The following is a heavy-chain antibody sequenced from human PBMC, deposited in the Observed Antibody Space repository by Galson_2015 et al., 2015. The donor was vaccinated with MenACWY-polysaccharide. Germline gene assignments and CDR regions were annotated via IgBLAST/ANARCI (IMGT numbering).Heavy chain of an antibody. J-gene: IGHJ4*01. Sequence: SLRLSCAASGFSFSSYGMHWVRQAPGKGLEWVTYVTYDGSDQNYARSVRGRFTISRDNSKSMLYLQMESLRPEDTAVYYCAKREARNSGPFDLWGHGTLVTVSS. D-gene: IGHD6-19*01. CDR2: VTYDGSDQ. CDR1: GFSFSSYG. V-gene: IGHV3-30*18. CDR3: AKREARNSGPFDL.